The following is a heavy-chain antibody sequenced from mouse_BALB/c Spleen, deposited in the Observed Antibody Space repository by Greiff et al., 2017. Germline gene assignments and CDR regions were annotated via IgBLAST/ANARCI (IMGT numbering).Heavy chain of an antibody. D-gene: IGHD1-2*01. V-gene: IGHV5-17*02. J-gene: IGHJ4*01. CDR3: ARGYGYGMDY. Sequence: EVKLVESGGGLVQPGGSRKLSCAASGFTFSSFGMHWVRQAPEKGLEWVAYISSGSSTIYYADTVKGRFTISRDNPKNTLFLQMTSLRSEDTAMYYCARGYGYGMDYWGQGTSVTVSS. CDR1: GFTFSSFG. CDR2: ISSGSSTI.